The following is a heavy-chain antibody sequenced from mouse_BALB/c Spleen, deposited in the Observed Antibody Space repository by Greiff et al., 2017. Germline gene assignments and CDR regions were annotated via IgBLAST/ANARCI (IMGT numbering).Heavy chain of an antibody. CDR2: IDPENGDT. CDR3: NAASRWLYAMDD. V-gene: IGHV14-4*02. Sequence: VQLQQSGAELVRSGASVKLSCTASGFNIKDYYMHWVKQRPEQGLEWIGWIDPENGDTEYAPKFQGKATMTADTSSNTAYLQLSSLTSEDTAVYYGNAASRWLYAMDDWGQGTSVTVSS. CDR1: GFNIKDYY. D-gene: IGHD2-3*01. J-gene: IGHJ4*01.